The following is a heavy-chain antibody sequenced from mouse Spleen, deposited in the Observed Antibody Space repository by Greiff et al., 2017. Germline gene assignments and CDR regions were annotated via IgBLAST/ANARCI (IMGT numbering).Heavy chain of an antibody. J-gene: IGHJ4*01. CDR2: ISNGGGST. V-gene: IGHV5-12*02. CDR3: ARSLLRLRDYAMDY. Sequence: DVKLVESGGGLVQPGGSLKLSCATSGFTFSDYYMYWVRQTPEKRLEWVAYISNGGGSTYYPDTVKGRFTISRDNAKNTLYLQMSRLKSEDTAMYYCARSLLRLRDYAMDYWGQGTSVTVSS. D-gene: IGHD1-2*01. CDR1: GFTFSDYY.